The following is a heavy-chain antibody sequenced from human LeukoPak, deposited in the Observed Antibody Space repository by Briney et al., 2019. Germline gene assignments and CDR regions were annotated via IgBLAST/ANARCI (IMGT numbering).Heavy chain of an antibody. CDR3: AKVRRMEWMTPLSDDFDV. CDR2: ISSDSSNK. D-gene: IGHD3-3*01. CDR1: GFNFNRFA. Sequence: TLGSLRLSCAASGFNFNRFAMHCVRQVPGRGLEWVAVISSDSSNKNYVESVRGRFTISRENSVNTLYLEMNTLTTDDAGVYYCAKVRRMEWMTPLSDDFDVWGQGTMVTVSS. J-gene: IGHJ3*01. V-gene: IGHV3-30*04.